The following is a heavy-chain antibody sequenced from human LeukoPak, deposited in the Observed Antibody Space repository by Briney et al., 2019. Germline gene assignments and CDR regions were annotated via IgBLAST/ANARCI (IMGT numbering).Heavy chain of an antibody. V-gene: IGHV3-23*01. CDR3: AKGYYDSSGYSHAPPYFDY. Sequence: GGSLRLSCAASGFTFSGYAMSWVRQAPGKGLEWVSAISGSGGSTYYADSVKGRFTISRDNSKNTLYLQMNSLRAEDTAVYYCAKGYYDSSGYSHAPPYFDYWGQGTLVTVSS. CDR2: ISGSGGST. D-gene: IGHD3-22*01. J-gene: IGHJ4*02. CDR1: GFTFSGYA.